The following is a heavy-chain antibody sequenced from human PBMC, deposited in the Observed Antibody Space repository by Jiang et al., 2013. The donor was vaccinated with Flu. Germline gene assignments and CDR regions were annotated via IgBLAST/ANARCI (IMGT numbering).Heavy chain of an antibody. J-gene: IGHJ5*02. V-gene: IGHV1-69*01. CDR3: ARDLVGGHGPYNWFDP. D-gene: IGHD3-16*01. Sequence: ASGGTFSSYAISWVRQAPGQGLEWMGGIIPIFGTANYAQKFQGRVTITADESTSTAYMELSSLRSEDTAVYYCARDLVGGHGPYNWFDPWGQGTLVTVSS. CDR1: GGTFSSYA. CDR2: IIPIFGTA.